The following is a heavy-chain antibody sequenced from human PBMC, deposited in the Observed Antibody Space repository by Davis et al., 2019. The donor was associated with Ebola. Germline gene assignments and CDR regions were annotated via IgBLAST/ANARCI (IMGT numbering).Heavy chain of an antibody. J-gene: IGHJ6*02. CDR3: ARERGGYSYGGQYYYYYGMDV. CDR2: IYYSGST. V-gene: IGHV4-61*08. CDR1: GGSISSGGYY. Sequence: MPSETLSLTCTVSGGSISSGGYYWSWIRQHPGKGLERIGYIYYSGSTNYNPSLKSRVTISVDTSKNQFSLKLSSVTAADTAVYYCARERGGYSYGGQYYYYYGMDVWGQGTTVTVSS. D-gene: IGHD5-18*01.